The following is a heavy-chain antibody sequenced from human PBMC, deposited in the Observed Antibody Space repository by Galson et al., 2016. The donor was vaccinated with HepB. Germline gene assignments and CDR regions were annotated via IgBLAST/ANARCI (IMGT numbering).Heavy chain of an antibody. CDR2: IYSGGST. CDR3: TRDSWTSNWFGY. D-gene: IGHD6-13*01. J-gene: IGHJ5*01. Sequence: SLRLSCAGSGFTVSTDYMSWVRQAPGKGLEWVSIIYSGGSTYYADSVKGRFSISRDNSKNTLYLQMDSLRVEDTAVYYCTRDSWTSNWFGYWGQGTLVTVS. CDR1: GFTVSTDY. V-gene: IGHV3-66*02.